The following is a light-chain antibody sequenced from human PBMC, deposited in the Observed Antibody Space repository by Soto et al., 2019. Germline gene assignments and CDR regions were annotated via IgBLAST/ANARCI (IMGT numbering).Light chain of an antibody. CDR1: SSDVGGYNY. CDR3: SSYAGSISRV. Sequence: QSALTQPPSASGSPGQSVTISCTGTSSDVGGYNYVSWYQQHPGKAPKLIIYAVSKRPSGVPDRFSGSKSGNTASLTVSGLQAEDEADYYCSSYAGSISRVFGGGTKLTVL. J-gene: IGLJ2*01. V-gene: IGLV2-8*01. CDR2: AVS.